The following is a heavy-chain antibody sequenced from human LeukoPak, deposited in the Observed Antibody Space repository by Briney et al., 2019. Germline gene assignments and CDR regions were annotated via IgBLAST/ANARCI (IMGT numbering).Heavy chain of an antibody. D-gene: IGHD6-6*01. CDR3: ASSAPPAYSSSSGGSDDAFDI. CDR1: GYSFTGYY. J-gene: IGHJ3*02. V-gene: IGHV1-2*02. Sequence: ASVKVSCKASGYSFTGYYMHWVRQAPGQGLEWMGWINPNSGGTNYAQKFQGRVTMTRDTSISTAYMELSRLRSDDTAVYYCASSAPPAYSSSSGGSDDAFDIWGQGTMVTVSS. CDR2: INPNSGGT.